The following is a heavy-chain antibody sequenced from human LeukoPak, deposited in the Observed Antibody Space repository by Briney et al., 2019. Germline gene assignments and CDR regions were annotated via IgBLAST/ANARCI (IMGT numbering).Heavy chain of an antibody. CDR3: ARAPLLGYCSGTSCYPA. Sequence: QSGGSLRLSCAASGFTFSSYGMHWVRQAPGKGLEWVAVISYDGSNKYYADSVKGRFTISRDNSKNTLYLQMNSLRAEDTAVYYCARAPLLGYCSGTSCYPAWGQGTLVTVSS. D-gene: IGHD2-2*01. CDR2: ISYDGSNK. V-gene: IGHV3-30*03. CDR1: GFTFSSYG. J-gene: IGHJ5*02.